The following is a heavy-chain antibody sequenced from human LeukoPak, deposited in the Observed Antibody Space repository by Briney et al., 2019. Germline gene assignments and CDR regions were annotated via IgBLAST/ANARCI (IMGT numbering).Heavy chain of an antibody. Sequence: PGGSLRLSCAASGFTFNTYWFHWVRQAPGKGLVWVSRIDNDGSDTIYADSVRGRFTISRDNAKSTLYLQLNSLNAEDTAVYSCARGGYDHGFDIWGPGTMVTVSS. V-gene: IGHV3-74*01. CDR1: GFTFNTYW. CDR3: ARGGYDHGFDI. D-gene: IGHD2-15*01. CDR2: IDNDGSDT. J-gene: IGHJ3*02.